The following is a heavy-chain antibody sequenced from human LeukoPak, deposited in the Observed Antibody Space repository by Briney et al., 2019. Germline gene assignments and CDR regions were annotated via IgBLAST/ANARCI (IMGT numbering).Heavy chain of an antibody. CDR1: GFTFSTYS. CDR3: ARTPYSAYGMDV. D-gene: IGHD2-15*01. V-gene: IGHV3-21*01. CDR2: ISSSSSYI. Sequence: PGGSLRLSCGASGFTFSTYSMNWVRQAPGRGLEWVSSISSSSSYIYYADSVKGRFTISRDNAKNSLYLQMNSLRAEDTAVYYCARTPYSAYGMDVWGQGTTVTVSS. J-gene: IGHJ6*02.